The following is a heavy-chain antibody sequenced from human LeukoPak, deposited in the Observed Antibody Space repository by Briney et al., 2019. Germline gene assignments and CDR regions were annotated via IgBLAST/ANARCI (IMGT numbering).Heavy chain of an antibody. CDR2: TSGSGGST. V-gene: IGHV3-23*01. CDR3: AKVAVAGDAFDI. CDR1: GFTFSSYA. Sequence: SGGSLRLSCAASGFTFSSYAMSWVRQAPGKGLEWVSATSGSGGSTYYADSVKGRFTISRDNSKNTLYLQMNSLRAEDTAVYYCAKVAVAGDAFDIWGQGTMVTVSS. D-gene: IGHD6-19*01. J-gene: IGHJ3*02.